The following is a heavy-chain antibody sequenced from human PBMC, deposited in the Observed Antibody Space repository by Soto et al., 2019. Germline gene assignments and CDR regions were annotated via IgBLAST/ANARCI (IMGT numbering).Heavy chain of an antibody. D-gene: IGHD1-1*01. CDR3: ARDGTYNWV. V-gene: IGHV3-66*01. CDR1: GFTVSNNY. Sequence: EVQLVESGGGLVQPGGSLRLSCAASGFTVSNNYMRWVRQAPGKGLEWVSLIYSGGATYYADSVKSRFTISRDNSKTTLYLQMNSRRAEDTAVYYCARDGTYNWVGGQGILVTVSS. CDR2: IYSGGAT. J-gene: IGHJ4*02.